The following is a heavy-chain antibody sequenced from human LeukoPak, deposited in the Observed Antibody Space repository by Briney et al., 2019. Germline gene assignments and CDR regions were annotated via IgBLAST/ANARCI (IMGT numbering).Heavy chain of an antibody. CDR3: ARDEEEYSSSSVDY. J-gene: IGHJ4*02. V-gene: IGHV1-46*01. CDR2: INPSGGST. D-gene: IGHD6-6*01. CDR1: GYTFTSYY. Sequence: GASVQVSSKASGYTFTSYYMHWVRQATRQGLEWMGIINPSGGSTSYAQKFQGRVTMTSDMSTSTVYMELSSLRSEDTAVYYCARDEEEYSSSSVDYWGQGTLVTVSS.